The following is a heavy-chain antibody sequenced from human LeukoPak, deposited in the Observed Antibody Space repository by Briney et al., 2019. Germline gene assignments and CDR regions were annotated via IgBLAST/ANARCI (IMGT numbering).Heavy chain of an antibody. CDR1: GYTFTGYY. CDR2: INPNSGGT. V-gene: IGHV1-2*04. J-gene: IGHJ5*02. D-gene: IGHD1-1*01. CDR3: ARALTTGTTAWFDP. Sequence: ASVKVSCKASGYTFTGYYTHWVRQAPGQGLEWMGWINPNSGGTNYAQKFQGWVTMTRDTSISTAYMELSRLRSDDTAVYYCARALTTGTTAWFDPWGQGTLVTVSS.